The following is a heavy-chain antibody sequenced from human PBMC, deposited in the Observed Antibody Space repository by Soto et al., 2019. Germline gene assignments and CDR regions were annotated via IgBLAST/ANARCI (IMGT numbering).Heavy chain of an antibody. J-gene: IGHJ5*02. CDR3: ARTGKFYYYDTSGLPFDP. Sequence: SETLSLTCTVSGDTMSRTRWWRCGRLSPGKGLEWIGDIYHLGTTNYNPSLKSRATLSVDKSKNQFSLKLTSVTAADTAVYFCARTGKFYYYDTSGLPFDPWGPGILVT. D-gene: IGHD3-22*01. CDR2: IYHLGTT. V-gene: IGHV4-4*02. CDR1: GDTMSRTRW.